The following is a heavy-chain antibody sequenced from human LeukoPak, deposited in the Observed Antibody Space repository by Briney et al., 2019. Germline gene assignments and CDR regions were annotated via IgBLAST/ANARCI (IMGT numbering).Heavy chain of an antibody. CDR1: GGSISSYS. CDR2: IYYSGNT. J-gene: IGHJ4*02. D-gene: IGHD5-18*01. CDR3: ARATRGYLPGAFVY. Sequence: SETLSLICTVSGGSISSYSWSWIRQPPGKGLEYIGYIYYSGNTNYNPSLKSRVTISVDTSKNQFSLKLSSVTAADTAVYYCARATRGYLPGAFVYWGQGTLVTVSS. V-gene: IGHV4-59*01.